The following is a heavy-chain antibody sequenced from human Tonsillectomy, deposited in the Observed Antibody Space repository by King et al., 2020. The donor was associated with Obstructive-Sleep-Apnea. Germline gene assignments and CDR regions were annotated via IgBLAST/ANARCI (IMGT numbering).Heavy chain of an antibody. CDR2: IKSQGGGGTT. J-gene: IGHJ4*02. Sequence: VQLVESGGGLVKPGGSLRVSCAVSGITFRDAWMSWVRQAPGKGLEWVGRIKSQGGGGTTDYAAPVKGRFIISIDDSKNTLYLQMNSLKIEDTAVYYCTWMTTVTTIDFWGQGTQVTVSS. D-gene: IGHD4-17*01. CDR1: GITFRDAW. CDR3: TWMTTVTTIDF. V-gene: IGHV3-15*01.